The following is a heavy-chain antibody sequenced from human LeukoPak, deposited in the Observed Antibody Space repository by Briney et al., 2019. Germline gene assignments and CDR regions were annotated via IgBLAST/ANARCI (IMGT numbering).Heavy chain of an antibody. Sequence: PGGSLRLSCAASGITFNYYWIHWVRQAPGEGLVWVSRTNSDGSTTSYADSVEGRFTISRDNAKNTLYLQMSSLRVEDTAVYFCAREGVAGALGDWGQGTVVTVSS. J-gene: IGHJ4*02. CDR1: GITFNYYW. D-gene: IGHD6-19*01. CDR2: TNSDGSTT. CDR3: AREGVAGALGD. V-gene: IGHV3-74*01.